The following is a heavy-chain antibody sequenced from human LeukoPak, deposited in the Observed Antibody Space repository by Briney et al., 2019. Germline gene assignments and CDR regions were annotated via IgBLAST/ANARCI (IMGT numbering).Heavy chain of an antibody. CDR3: AKLNPPVTD. CDR1: GFTFDDYA. V-gene: IGHV3-9*01. J-gene: IGHJ3*01. Sequence: PGGSLRLSCAASGFTFDDYAMHWVRQAPGKGLEWVSGISWNSGSIGYADSVKGRFTISRDNAKNSLYLQMNSLRAEDTALYYCAKLNPPVTDWGQGTMVTVSS. CDR2: ISWNSGSI. D-gene: IGHD1-14*01.